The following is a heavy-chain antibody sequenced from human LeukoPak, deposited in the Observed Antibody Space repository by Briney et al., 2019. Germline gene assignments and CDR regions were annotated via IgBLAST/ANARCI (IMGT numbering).Heavy chain of an antibody. V-gene: IGHV3-33*01. J-gene: IGHJ6*03. Sequence: GTSLRLSCAASGFTFNNYGMHWVRQAPGKGLEWVAVIWYDASNEYYADSVKGRFTISRDNSKNTLYLQMNSLRAEDTAVYYCARDGGWAYNYYSYSYMDVWGKGPRSPSP. CDR2: IWYDASNE. CDR1: GFTFNNYG. D-gene: IGHD3-16*01. CDR3: ARDGGWAYNYYSYSYMDV.